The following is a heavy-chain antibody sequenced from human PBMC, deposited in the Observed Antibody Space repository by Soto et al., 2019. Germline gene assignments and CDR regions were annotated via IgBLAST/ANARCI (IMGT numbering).Heavy chain of an antibody. Sequence: QVQLVQSGAEVKKPGPSVKVSCKASGYTFTSYGISWVRQAPGQGLEWMGWISAYNGNTNYAQKLQGRVTMTTDKSTSTAYMELRSLGSDDTAVYYCASGWFGEFVYYFDYWGQGTLVTVSS. CDR1: GYTFTSYG. V-gene: IGHV1-18*01. CDR3: ASGWFGEFVYYFDY. D-gene: IGHD3-10*01. CDR2: ISAYNGNT. J-gene: IGHJ4*02.